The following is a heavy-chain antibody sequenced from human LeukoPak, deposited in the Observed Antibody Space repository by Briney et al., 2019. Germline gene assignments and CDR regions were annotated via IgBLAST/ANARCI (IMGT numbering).Heavy chain of an antibody. CDR2: INHSGST. D-gene: IGHD3-3*01. CDR3: ARGGLRYDFWSGYSNTYYFDY. Sequence: KPSETLSLTCAVYGGSFSGYYWSWIRKPPGKGLEWIGEINHSGSTNYNPSLKSRVTISVDTSKNQFSLKLSSVTAADTAVYYCARGGLRYDFWSGYSNTYYFDYWGQGTLVTVSS. J-gene: IGHJ4*02. V-gene: IGHV4-34*01. CDR1: GGSFSGYY.